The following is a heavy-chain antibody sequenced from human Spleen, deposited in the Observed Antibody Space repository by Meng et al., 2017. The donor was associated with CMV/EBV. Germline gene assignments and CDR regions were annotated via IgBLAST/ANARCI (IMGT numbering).Heavy chain of an antibody. J-gene: IGHJ4*02. CDR3: ARDNRIIMGVVLTNYFDY. CDR2: IHYGGSA. D-gene: IGHD3-22*01. V-gene: IGHV4-59*12. CDR1: RGSITTYF. Sequence: SETLSLTCTVSRGSITTYFWNWIRQSPGKGLEWIGSIHYGGSAYYNPSLRSRVSVSVDPSKNQFSLKLSSVTAADMAVYYCARDNRIIMGVVLTNYFDYWGQGTLVTVSS.